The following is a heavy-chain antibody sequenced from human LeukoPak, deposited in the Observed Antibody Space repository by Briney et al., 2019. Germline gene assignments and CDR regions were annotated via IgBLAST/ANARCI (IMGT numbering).Heavy chain of an antibody. J-gene: IGHJ4*02. CDR2: IREDGGEK. Sequence: PGGSLRLSCAASGFTFTTYWMTWVRQAPGKGPEWVANIREDGGEKYYVDSVEGRFAISRDNTKNSLYLQMNSLRAEDTAVYYCVSAPNSYYLDHWGQGTLVTVSS. CDR3: VSAPNSYYLDH. CDR1: GFTFTTYW. V-gene: IGHV3-7*01.